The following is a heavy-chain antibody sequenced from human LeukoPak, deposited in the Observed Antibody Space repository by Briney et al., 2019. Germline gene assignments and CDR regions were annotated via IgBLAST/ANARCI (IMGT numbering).Heavy chain of an antibody. CDR3: ARASYSWTNILFDY. Sequence: SETLSLTCAVYGGSSSGYYWSWIRQPPGKGLEWIGEINHSGSTNYNPSLKSRVTISVDTSKNQFSLKLSSVTAADTAVYYCARASYSWTNILFDYWGQGTLVTVSS. V-gene: IGHV4-34*01. CDR1: GGSSSGYY. D-gene: IGHD1-1*01. CDR2: INHSGST. J-gene: IGHJ4*02.